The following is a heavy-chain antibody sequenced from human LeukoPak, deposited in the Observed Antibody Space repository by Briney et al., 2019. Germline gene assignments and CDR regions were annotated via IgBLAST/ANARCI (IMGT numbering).Heavy chain of an antibody. CDR1: GYTFTGYY. J-gene: IGHJ4*02. V-gene: IGHV1-2*04. CDR2: INPNSGGT. CDR3: ASHPYYYDSSGYYYDFDY. D-gene: IGHD3-22*01. Sequence: ASVKVSCKASGYTFTGYYMHWVRQAPGQGLEWMGWINPNSGGTNYAQKFQGWVTMTRDTSISTAYMELSSLRSEDTAVYYCASHPYYYDSSGYYYDFDYWGQGTLVTVSS.